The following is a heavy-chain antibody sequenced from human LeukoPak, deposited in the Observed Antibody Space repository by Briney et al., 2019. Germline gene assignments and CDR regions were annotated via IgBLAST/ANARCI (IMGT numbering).Heavy chain of an antibody. Sequence: GGSLRLSCAASGFTFRSYWMHWVRQAPGKGLVWVSRINTDGSSTTYADSVKGRFTISRDNAKNTLYLQMNSLRAEDTAVYYCASGGDFMTTGNSDYWGQGTLVTVSS. CDR1: GFTFRSYW. V-gene: IGHV3-74*01. CDR3: ASGGDFMTTGNSDY. CDR2: INTDGSST. J-gene: IGHJ4*02. D-gene: IGHD4-11*01.